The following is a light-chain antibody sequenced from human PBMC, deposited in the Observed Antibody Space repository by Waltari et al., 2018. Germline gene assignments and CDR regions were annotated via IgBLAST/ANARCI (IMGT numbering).Light chain of an antibody. CDR2: KAS. J-gene: IGKJ1*01. Sequence: DIQMTQSPSTLSASVGDRVHITYRASQSISSWLAWYQQKPGKAPKFLVYKASSLQGGFPSRFSGSGSGTEFTLTISSLQPGDFAAYDGQQWHSYPGTFGQGTKVELK. V-gene: IGKV1-5*03. CDR1: QSISSW. CDR3: QQWHSYPGT.